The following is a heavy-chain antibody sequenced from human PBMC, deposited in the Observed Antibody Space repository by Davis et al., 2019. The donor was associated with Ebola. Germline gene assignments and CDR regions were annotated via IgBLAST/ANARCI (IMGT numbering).Heavy chain of an antibody. V-gene: IGHV4-59*08. CDR3: ARGGILYGDQNYYYYYGMDV. D-gene: IGHD4-17*01. CDR1: GGSISSYY. J-gene: IGHJ6*02. CDR2: IYYSGST. Sequence: MPSEPLSLTCTVSGGSISSYYWSWIRQPPGKGLEWIGYIYYSGSTNYNPSLKSRVTISVDTSKNQFSLKLSSVTAADTAVYYCARGGILYGDQNYYYYYGMDVWGQGTTVTVSS.